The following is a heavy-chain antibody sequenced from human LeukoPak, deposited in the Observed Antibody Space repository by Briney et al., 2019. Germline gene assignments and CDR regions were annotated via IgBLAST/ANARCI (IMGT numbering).Heavy chain of an antibody. J-gene: IGHJ6*03. CDR1: GGSFSGYY. V-gene: IGHV4-34*01. D-gene: IGHD6-13*01. CDR3: ARDSHSSSWSTYYYMDV. CDR2: IYYSGST. Sequence: PSETLSLTCAVYGGSFSGYYWSWIRQPPGKGLEWIGSIYYSGSTYYNPSLKSRVTISVDTSKNQFSLKLSSVTAADTAVYYCARDSHSSSWSTYYYMDVWGKGTTVTVSS.